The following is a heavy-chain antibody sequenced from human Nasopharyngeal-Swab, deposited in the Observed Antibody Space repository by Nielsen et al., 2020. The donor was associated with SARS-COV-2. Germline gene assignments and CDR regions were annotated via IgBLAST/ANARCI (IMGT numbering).Heavy chain of an antibody. V-gene: IGHV3-21*01. CDR1: GFTFSSYS. D-gene: IGHD6-13*01. Sequence: GGSLRLSCAASGFTFSSYSMNWVRQAPGKGLEWVSFISSSSSYIYYADSVKGRFTISRDNAKNSLYLQMNSLRAEDTAVYYCAPPAGDAFDIWGQGTMVTVSS. J-gene: IGHJ3*02. CDR2: ISSSSSYI. CDR3: APPAGDAFDI.